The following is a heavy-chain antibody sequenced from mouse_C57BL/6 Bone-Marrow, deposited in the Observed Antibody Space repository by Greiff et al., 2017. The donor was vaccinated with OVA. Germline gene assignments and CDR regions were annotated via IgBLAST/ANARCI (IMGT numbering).Heavy chain of an antibody. CDR2: ISSGGDYI. CDR3: TRLLDAMDY. Sequence: DVQLQESGEGLVKPGGSLKLSCAASGFTFSSYAMSWVRQTPEKRLEWVAYISSGGDYIYYADTVKGRFTISRDNARNTLYLQMSSLKSEDTAMNYCTRLLDAMDYWGQGTSVTVSS. V-gene: IGHV5-9-1*02. J-gene: IGHJ4*01. D-gene: IGHD2-1*01. CDR1: GFTFSSYA.